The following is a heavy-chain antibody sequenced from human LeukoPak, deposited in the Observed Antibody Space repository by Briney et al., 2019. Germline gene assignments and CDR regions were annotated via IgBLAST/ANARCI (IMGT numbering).Heavy chain of an antibody. CDR1: GGSFSGHY. Sequence: SETLSLTCAVYGGSFSGHYWSWIRQPPGKGLEWIGEINHSGSTYYNPSLKSRVTISVDTSKNQFSLKLSSVTAADTAVYYCATGRASGAYTHFDYWGQGTLVTVSS. CDR3: ATGRASGAYTHFDY. V-gene: IGHV4-34*01. J-gene: IGHJ4*02. D-gene: IGHD3-16*01. CDR2: INHSGST.